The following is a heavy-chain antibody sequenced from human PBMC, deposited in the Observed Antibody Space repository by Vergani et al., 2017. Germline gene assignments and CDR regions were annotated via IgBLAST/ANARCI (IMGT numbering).Heavy chain of an antibody. CDR3: ARDRPDTAMVNYYGMDV. J-gene: IGHJ6*02. V-gene: IGHV1-18*01. CDR1: GYTFTSYG. Sequence: QVQLVQSGAEVKKPGASVKVSCKASGYTFTSYGISWVRQAPGQGLKWLGWISAYNGTTNYAQKLQGRVTMTTDTSTSTAYMELRSLRSDDTAVYYCARDRPDTAMVNYYGMDVWGQGTTVTVSS. D-gene: IGHD5-18*01. CDR2: ISAYNGTT.